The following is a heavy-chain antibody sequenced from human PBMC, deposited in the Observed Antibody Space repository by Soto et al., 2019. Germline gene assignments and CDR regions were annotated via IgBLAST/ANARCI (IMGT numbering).Heavy chain of an antibody. CDR3: VRDWKEGVGSAFYY. J-gene: IGHJ4*02. CDR2: SSTNNGNT. D-gene: IGHD1-26*01. V-gene: IGHV1-18*01. CDR1: GYTFTSYG. Sequence: ASVKVSCKASGYTFTSYGISWVRQAPGQGLEWMGWSSTNNGNTKYAQKIQGRATMTTDTSTSTAYMDLRSLRSDDTAVYYCVRDWKEGVGSAFYYWGQGTPVTVSS.